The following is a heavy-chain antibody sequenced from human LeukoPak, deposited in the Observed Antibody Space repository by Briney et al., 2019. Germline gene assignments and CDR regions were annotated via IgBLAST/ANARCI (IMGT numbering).Heavy chain of an antibody. Sequence: ASVTVSCKTSGFTFTDYYIHWVRLAPGQGLEWMGYTNPHSGVTSFPQRFRGRVTLTTDTSISAAYMDLSSLTSDDTAIYSCVREGNQVLTKNVDLWGQGALVTVSS. CDR1: GFTFTDYY. V-gene: IGHV1-2*02. CDR3: VREGNQVLTKNVDL. D-gene: IGHD4-23*01. J-gene: IGHJ5*02. CDR2: TNPHSGVT.